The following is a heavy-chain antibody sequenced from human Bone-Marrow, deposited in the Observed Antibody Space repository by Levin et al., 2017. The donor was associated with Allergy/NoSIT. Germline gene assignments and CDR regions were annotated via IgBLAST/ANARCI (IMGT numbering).Heavy chain of an antibody. CDR2: ILPSSGNT. Sequence: ASVKVSCKTSGYTFSDYYLHWVRQAPGQGLQWMGWILPSSGNTDYVQTFLGRVTLTTDTSLSTAYMELNTLTSDDTAIYYCARGFYDHRGFDYPRPRGAVCVWSQGTRVTVSA. CDR1: GYTFSDYY. J-gene: IGHJ3*01. CDR3: ARGFYDHRGFDYPRPRGAVCV. D-gene: IGHD3-16*01. V-gene: IGHV1-2*02.